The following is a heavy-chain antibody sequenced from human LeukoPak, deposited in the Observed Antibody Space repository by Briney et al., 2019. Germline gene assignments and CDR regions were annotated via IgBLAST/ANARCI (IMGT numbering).Heavy chain of an antibody. J-gene: IGHJ4*02. CDR1: GFIFSNYA. CDR3: AKANWISSPDAVW. Sequence: GGSLRLSCAASGFIFSNYAMSWVRQTPARGLEWVSSLRGDGETFYADSVKGRFTLSRDDSRNTVYLQLSNLRVEDTAVYYCAKANWISSPDAVWWGQGTLVTVSS. CDR2: LRGDGET. D-gene: IGHD2-2*03. V-gene: IGHV3-23*01.